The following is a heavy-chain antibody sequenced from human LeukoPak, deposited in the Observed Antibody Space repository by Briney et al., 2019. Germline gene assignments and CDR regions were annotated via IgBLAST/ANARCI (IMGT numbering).Heavy chain of an antibody. CDR2: ISAGNGNT. V-gene: IGHV1-3*01. J-gene: IGHJ4*02. Sequence: ASVKVSCKASGYTFTSYAIHWVRQAPGQRLEWMGWISAGNGNTKXXQXXQGRVTFISNTSATTAFMELSSLRSEDAAVYYCARDSGSGSNDYWGQGTLVTVSS. CDR1: GYTFTSYA. CDR3: ARDSGSGSNDY. D-gene: IGHD1-26*01.